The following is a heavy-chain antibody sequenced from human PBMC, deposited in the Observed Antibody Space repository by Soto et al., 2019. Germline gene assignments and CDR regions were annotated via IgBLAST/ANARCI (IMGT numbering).Heavy chain of an antibody. CDR1: GYTFTSYG. CDR2: ISAYNSNT. V-gene: IGHV1-18*01. J-gene: IGHJ5*02. Sequence: ASVQVSCKASGYTFTSYGISWLRQAPGQGLEWMGRISAYNSNTNHAEKLQGRVTMTTDTSTSTAYMELRSLRSDDTAVYYCARVVGALGHWFDPWGQGTLVTVSS. D-gene: IGHD1-26*01. CDR3: ARVVGALGHWFDP.